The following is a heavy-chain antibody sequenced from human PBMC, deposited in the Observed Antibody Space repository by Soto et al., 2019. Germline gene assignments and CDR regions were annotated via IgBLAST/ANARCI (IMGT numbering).Heavy chain of an antibody. CDR2: ISWNSGSI. Sequence: SLRLSCAASGSTFDDYAMHWVRQAPGKGLEWVSGISWNSGSIGYADSVKGRLTISRDNAKNSLYLQMNSLRAEDTALYYCAKDNRGTWGFPGYWGQGTLVTVSS. V-gene: IGHV3-9*01. D-gene: IGHD7-27*01. CDR1: GSTFDDYA. J-gene: IGHJ4*02. CDR3: AKDNRGTWGFPGY.